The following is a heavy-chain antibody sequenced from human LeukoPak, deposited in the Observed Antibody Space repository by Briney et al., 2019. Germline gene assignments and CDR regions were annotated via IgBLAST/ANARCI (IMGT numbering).Heavy chain of an antibody. CDR2: IDHSGST. D-gene: IGHD3-9*01. J-gene: IGHJ4*02. CDR3: ARDARELRYFDWLFYFDY. CDR1: GYPISSGYC. Sequence: SETLSLTCAVSGYPISSGYCWGWIRQPPGKGLEWIGSIDHSGSTYYNPSLKSRVTISVDTSKNQFSLKLSSVTAADTAVYYCARDARELRYFDWLFYFDYWGQGTLVTVSS. V-gene: IGHV4-38-2*02.